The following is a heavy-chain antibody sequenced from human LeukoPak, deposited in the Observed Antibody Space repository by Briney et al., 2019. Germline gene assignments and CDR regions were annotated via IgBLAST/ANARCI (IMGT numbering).Heavy chain of an antibody. Sequence: SETLSLTCAVYGGSFSGYYWSWIRQPPGKGLEWIGEINHSGSTNYNPSLKSRVTISVDTSKNQFSLKLSSVTAADTAMYYCARGRYSYGPFDYWGQGTLVTVSS. CDR3: ARGRYSYGPFDY. CDR1: GGSFSGYY. CDR2: INHSGST. J-gene: IGHJ4*02. V-gene: IGHV4-34*01. D-gene: IGHD5-18*01.